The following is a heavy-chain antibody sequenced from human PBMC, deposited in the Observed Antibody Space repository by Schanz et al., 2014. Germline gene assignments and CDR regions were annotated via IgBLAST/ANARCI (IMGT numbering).Heavy chain of an antibody. CDR1: GYTFTSHG. Sequence: QVQLVQSGAEVKKPGASVKVSCKASGYTFTSHGISWVRQAPGQGLEWMGWITAYNGDTNYALKLQGRVTMTTDTSTGTAYMELRSLRSDDTAVYYCARVQDDILTGSEYYYGMDVWGRGTTVTVSS. D-gene: IGHD3-9*01. CDR2: ITAYNGDT. V-gene: IGHV1-18*01. CDR3: ARVQDDILTGSEYYYGMDV. J-gene: IGHJ6*02.